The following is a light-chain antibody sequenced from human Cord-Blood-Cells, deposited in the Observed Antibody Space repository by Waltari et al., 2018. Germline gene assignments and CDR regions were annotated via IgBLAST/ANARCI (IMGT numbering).Light chain of an antibody. CDR1: SSDVGSYNL. CDR3: CSYAGGSTGV. V-gene: IGLV2-23*01. CDR2: EGN. Sequence: QSALTQPASVSGSPGQSITISCTGTSSDVGSYNLVSWYQQHPGKAPKLMIYEGNKRPSGVSNRFSGSKSGNTASLTICGLQAEDEADYNCCSYAGGSTGVFGGETKLTVL. J-gene: IGLJ3*02.